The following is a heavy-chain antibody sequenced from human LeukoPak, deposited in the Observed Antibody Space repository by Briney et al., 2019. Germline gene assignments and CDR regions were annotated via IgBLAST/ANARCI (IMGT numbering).Heavy chain of an antibody. CDR2: INQDGSAE. V-gene: IGHV3-7*01. CDR3: ARSPGVGTVDY. J-gene: IGHJ4*02. Sequence: PGGSLRLSCAASGFSFSIHWMSWVRQAPGQGLEWVANINQDGSAEYYVDPVQGRFTISRDNAKNSLFLQMNSLRAEDTAVYYCARSPGVGTVDYWGQGTVVTVSS. CDR1: GFSFSIHW. D-gene: IGHD3-3*01.